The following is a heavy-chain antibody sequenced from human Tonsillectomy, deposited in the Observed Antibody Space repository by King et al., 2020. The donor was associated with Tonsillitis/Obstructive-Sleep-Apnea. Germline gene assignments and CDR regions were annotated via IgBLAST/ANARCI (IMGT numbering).Heavy chain of an antibody. V-gene: IGHV5-51*03. D-gene: IGHD3-9*01. J-gene: IGHJ3*01. CDR3: ARTYYDILTGYGGPLDV. Sequence: QLVQSGAEVKKPGESLKISCKGSGYSFTSYWIGWVRQMPGKGLEWMGIIYPGDSDTRYSPSFQDQVTISADKSISTAYLQWSSLKASDTAMYYCARTYYDILTGYGGPLDVWGQGTMVTVSS. CDR1: GYSFTSYW. CDR2: IYPGDSDT.